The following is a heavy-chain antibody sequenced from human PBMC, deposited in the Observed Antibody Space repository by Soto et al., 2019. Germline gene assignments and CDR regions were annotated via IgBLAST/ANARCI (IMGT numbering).Heavy chain of an antibody. J-gene: IGHJ4*02. V-gene: IGHV3-74*01. CDR2: VNMDGSTT. D-gene: IGHD6-19*01. CDR3: ARGANGQWLLDY. CDR1: GFTFNTYW. Sequence: EVQLVESGGGLVQPGGSLRLSCAASGFTFNTYWLHWVRQAPGKGLVWVSRVNMDGSTTTYADSVKGRFTISRDNAKETVYLQMDSRRDEYTAVYYCARGANGQWLLDYWGQGTLVTVSS.